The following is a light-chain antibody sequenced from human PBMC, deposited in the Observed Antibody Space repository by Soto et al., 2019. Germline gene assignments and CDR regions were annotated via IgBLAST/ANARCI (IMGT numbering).Light chain of an antibody. CDR2: AAS. Sequence: DIQMTQSPSSPSASVGDRVTITCRASQSISSYLNWYQQKPGIAPKLLIYAASSLQSEVPSRFSGSGSGTDFSLTIGSLQPEDFASYYCQQSYSTPWTFGQGTKVEIK. CDR1: QSISSY. CDR3: QQSYSTPWT. J-gene: IGKJ1*01. V-gene: IGKV1-39*01.